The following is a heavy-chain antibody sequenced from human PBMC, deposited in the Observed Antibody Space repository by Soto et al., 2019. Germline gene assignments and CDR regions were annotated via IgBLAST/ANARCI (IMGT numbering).Heavy chain of an antibody. Sequence: QLQLQESGPGLVKPLETLSLICTVSGGAVYADGYYWGWIRQPPGKGLEWIGNIYYSGSTYYNPSLQSRVSISIDTSKNRFSLKMNSVTAADTAVYYCARRSGGRCYNYWGQGPLVTVSS. CDR1: GGAVYADGYY. J-gene: IGHJ4*02. CDR2: IYYSGST. V-gene: IGHV4-39*01. CDR3: ARRSGGRCYNY. D-gene: IGHD2-15*01.